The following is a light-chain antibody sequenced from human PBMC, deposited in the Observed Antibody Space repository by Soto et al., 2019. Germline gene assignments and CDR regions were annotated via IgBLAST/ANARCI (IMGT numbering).Light chain of an antibody. CDR1: QSGSDSY. V-gene: IGKV3-20*01. Sequence: EIVLTQAPGTLSLSPGERATLSCRASQSGSDSYLAWYQQKHGQPPRXXIYGVSSRGYGIPDRFSGSGSGTDLTITISRLEPEDCSVYYCQHYGYPQWTFGQGTKVDI. CDR3: QHYGYPQWT. CDR2: GVS. J-gene: IGKJ1*01.